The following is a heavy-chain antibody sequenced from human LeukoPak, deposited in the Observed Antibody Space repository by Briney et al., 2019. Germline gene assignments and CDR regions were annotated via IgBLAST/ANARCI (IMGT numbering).Heavy chain of an antibody. CDR1: GFTFSSYG. CDR3: PKDTYYYDSSGGDAFDI. CDR2: MWYDGSNK. J-gene: IGHJ3*02. Sequence: PGGSLTLSCAASGFTFSSYGMHWVRQAPGKGLEWVAVMWYDGSNKYYADSVKGRFTISRDNSKNTLYLQMTSLRAEDTSVYYCPKDTYYYDSSGGDAFDIWGQGTMVTVSS. V-gene: IGHV3-33*06. D-gene: IGHD3-22*01.